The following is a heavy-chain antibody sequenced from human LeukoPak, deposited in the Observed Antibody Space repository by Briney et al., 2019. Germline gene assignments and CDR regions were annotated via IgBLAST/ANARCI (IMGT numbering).Heavy chain of an antibody. V-gene: IGHV4-59*01. CDR1: GGSISGYL. D-gene: IGHD5-18*01. Sequence: SETLSLTCTVSGGSISGYLWTWIWQPPGKGLEWIGYMYYDAGTHYNPTLKSRLTISIDTSKNQFSLKFSSVTAADTAVYYSASHANSYDPIDYWGQGTLVTVSS. CDR2: MYYDAGT. J-gene: IGHJ4*02. CDR3: ASHANSYDPIDY.